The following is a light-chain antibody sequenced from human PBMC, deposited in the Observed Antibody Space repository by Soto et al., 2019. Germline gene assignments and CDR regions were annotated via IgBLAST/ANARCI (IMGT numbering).Light chain of an antibody. CDR2: DAS. V-gene: IGKV1-33*01. Sequence: DIQMTQSPSSLPASVGDRVTITCQASQDISNYLNWYQLKPGKAPKLLIYDASNLETGDPSRFSGSGSGTDFTFTIRSLQPGDIATYYCQQYDYLPTCGQGTRLEIK. J-gene: IGKJ5*01. CDR1: QDISNY. CDR3: QQYDYLPT.